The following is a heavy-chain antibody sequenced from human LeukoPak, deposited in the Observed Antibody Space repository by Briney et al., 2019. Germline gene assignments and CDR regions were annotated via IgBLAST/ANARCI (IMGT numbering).Heavy chain of an antibody. D-gene: IGHD1-26*01. V-gene: IGHV3-7*01. CDR2: IKQDGSEK. CDR1: GFTFSSYW. CDR3: ARDEWELLDYYYYYYMDV. Sequence: GGSLRLSCAASGFTFSSYWMSWVRQAPGKGLEWVANIKQDGSEKYYVDSVKGRFTISRDNAKNSLYLQMNSLRAEDTAVYYCARDEWELLDYYYYYYMDVWGKGTTVTISS. J-gene: IGHJ6*03.